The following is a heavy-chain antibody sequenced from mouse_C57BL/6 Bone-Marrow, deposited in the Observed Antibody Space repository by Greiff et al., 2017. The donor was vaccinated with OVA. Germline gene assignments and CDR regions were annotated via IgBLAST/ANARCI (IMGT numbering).Heavy chain of an antibody. D-gene: IGHD1-1*02. J-gene: IGHJ2*01. CDR2: IDPSDSYT. CDR1: GYTFTSYW. CDR3: ARYGYFDY. Sequence: LQPGAELVRPGTSVKLSCKASGYTFTSYWMHWVKQRPGQGLEWIGVIDPSDSYTNYNQKFKGKATLTVDTSSSTAYMQLSSLTSEDSAVYYCARYGYFDYWGQGTTLTVSS. V-gene: IGHV1-59*01.